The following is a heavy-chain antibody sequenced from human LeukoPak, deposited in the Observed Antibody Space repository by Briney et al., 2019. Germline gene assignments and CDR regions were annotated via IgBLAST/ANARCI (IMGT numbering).Heavy chain of an antibody. Sequence: PSETLSLTCTVSGGSISSYYWSWIRQPPGKGLEWIGYIYYSGSTNYNPSLKSRVTISVDTSKNQFSLKLSSVTAADTAVYYCAKGRTYSSSWYECFDPWGQGTLVTVSS. CDR3: AKGRTYSSSWYECFDP. D-gene: IGHD6-13*01. CDR2: IYYSGST. V-gene: IGHV4-59*01. CDR1: GGSISSYY. J-gene: IGHJ5*02.